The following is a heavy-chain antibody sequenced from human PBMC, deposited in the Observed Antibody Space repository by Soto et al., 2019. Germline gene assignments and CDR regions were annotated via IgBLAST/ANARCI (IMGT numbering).Heavy chain of an antibody. Sequence: SETLSLTCTVSGGSISSSSYYWGWIRQPPGKGLEWIGSIYYSGSTYYNPSLKSRVTISVDTSKNQFSLKLSSVTAADTAVYYCARLFMRIAARPGGLPDYWGQGTLVTVSS. D-gene: IGHD6-6*01. V-gene: IGHV4-39*01. J-gene: IGHJ4*02. CDR3: ARLFMRIAARPGGLPDY. CDR2: IYYSGST. CDR1: GGSISSSSYY.